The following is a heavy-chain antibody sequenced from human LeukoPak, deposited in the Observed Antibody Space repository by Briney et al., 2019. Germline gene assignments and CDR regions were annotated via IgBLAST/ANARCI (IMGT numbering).Heavy chain of an antibody. Sequence: SGTLSLTCAVSGGSISSSNWWSWVRQPPGKGLEWIGEIYHSGSTNYNPSLKSRVTISVDKSKNQFSLKLSSVTAADTAVYYCARKKPLAAAVSDAFDIWGQGTMVTVSS. D-gene: IGHD6-13*01. CDR1: GGSISSSNW. J-gene: IGHJ3*02. V-gene: IGHV4-4*02. CDR3: ARKKPLAAAVSDAFDI. CDR2: IYHSGST.